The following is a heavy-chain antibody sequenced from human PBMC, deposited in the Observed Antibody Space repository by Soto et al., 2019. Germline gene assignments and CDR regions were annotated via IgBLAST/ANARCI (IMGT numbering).Heavy chain of an antibody. CDR3: ERDPRGVGADY. CDR1: GGSISSGGYY. V-gene: IGHV4-31*03. J-gene: IGHJ4*02. Sequence: QVQLQESGPGLVKPSQTLSLTCTVSGGSISSGGYYWSWIRQHPGKGLEWIGYIYYSGSTYYNPSLMVRVTISVDTSKNQFSLKLSSVTAADTAVYYCERDPRGVGADYWGQGTLVTVSS. D-gene: IGHD3-16*01. CDR2: IYYSGST.